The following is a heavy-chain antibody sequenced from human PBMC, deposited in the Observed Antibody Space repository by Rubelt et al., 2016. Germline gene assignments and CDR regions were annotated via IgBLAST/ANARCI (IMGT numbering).Heavy chain of an antibody. J-gene: IGHJ4*02. CDR1: GYTFTSYA. CDR2: INAGNGNT. Sequence: QVQLVQSGAEVKKPGASVKVSCKASGYTFTSYAMHWVRQAPGQRLEWVGWINAGNGNTKYSQKFQGRAPIARYTSASTASMELSSLRSEDTAVYYCARGDIVVVVAASNPLDYWGQGTLVTVSS. V-gene: IGHV1-3*01. CDR3: ARGDIVVVVAASNPLDY. D-gene: IGHD2-15*01.